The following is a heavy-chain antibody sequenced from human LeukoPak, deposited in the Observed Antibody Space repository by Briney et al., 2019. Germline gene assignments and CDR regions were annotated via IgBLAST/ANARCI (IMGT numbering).Heavy chain of an antibody. Sequence: GGSLRLSCAASGFSFSNYAMHWVRQAPGKGLEYVSAVSSNGDSTYYANSVKGRFTVSRDNSKNTLYLQMGSLRAEDMAVYYCARFSAATDDCWGQGTLVTVSS. D-gene: IGHD1-26*01. J-gene: IGHJ4*02. CDR2: VSSNGDST. V-gene: IGHV3-64*01. CDR3: ARFSAATDDC. CDR1: GFSFSNYA.